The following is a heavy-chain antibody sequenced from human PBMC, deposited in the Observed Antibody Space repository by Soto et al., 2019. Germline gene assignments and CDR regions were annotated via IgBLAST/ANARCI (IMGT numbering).Heavy chain of an antibody. CDR3: ARRGASIFDS. V-gene: IGHV1-18*01. CDR1: GYTFTIEG. CDR2: ISVYNDKR. J-gene: IGHJ4*02. D-gene: IGHD4-4*01. Sequence: QVELVQSGGEVKKPGASVTVSCKAPGYTFTIEGIAWVRQVPGQGLEWMGWISVYNDKRNYAQKFQGRVTMTTDTSTSTAYLSLSNLRSDDTAVYFCARRGASIFDSWGQGTLVTVSS.